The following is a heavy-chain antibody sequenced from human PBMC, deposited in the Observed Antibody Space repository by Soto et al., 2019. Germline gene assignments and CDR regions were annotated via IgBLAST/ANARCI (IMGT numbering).Heavy chain of an antibody. Sequence: EVQLVESGGGLVKPGGSLRLSCVASSFTFINAWMTWVRQAPGKGLEWVGRIKSKTDGGTTDYAAPVKGRFTISRDDSKNTLYLQMKSRNTEDTAVYYCASIFGGERGSSWRRFDFWGKETLVTVSS. CDR1: SFTFINAW. V-gene: IGHV3-15*01. CDR2: IKSKTDGGTT. D-gene: IGHD6-13*01. J-gene: IGHJ4*02. CDR3: ASIFGGERGSSWRRFDF.